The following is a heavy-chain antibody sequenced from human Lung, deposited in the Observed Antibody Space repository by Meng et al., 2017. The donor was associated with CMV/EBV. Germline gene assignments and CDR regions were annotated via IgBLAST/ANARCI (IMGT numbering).Heavy chain of an antibody. V-gene: IGHV3-74*01. CDR3: ARAYGSSGVWG. CDR1: GFTFSSYW. Sequence: GESLKISCAASGFTFSSYWMHWVRQAPGKGLVWVSRINSDGSSTSYADSVKGRFTISRDNAKNTLYLQMNSLRAEDTAVYYCARAYGSSGVWGWGKGTLFTVSS. CDR2: INSDGSST. D-gene: IGHD2-15*01. J-gene: IGHJ4*02.